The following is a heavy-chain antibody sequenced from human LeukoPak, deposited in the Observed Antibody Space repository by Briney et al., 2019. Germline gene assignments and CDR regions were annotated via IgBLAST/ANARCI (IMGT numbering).Heavy chain of an antibody. CDR1: GFTFSSYE. CDR3: ARDYGGSSPFDY. J-gene: IGHJ4*02. V-gene: IGHV3-48*03. D-gene: IGHD4-23*01. Sequence: GGSLRLSCAASGFTFSSYEMHWVRQAPGKGLEWVSYISSSDSTIYYADSVKGRFAISRDNAKNSLYPQMNGLRAEDTAVYYCARDYGGSSPFDYWGQGTLVTVSS. CDR2: ISSSDSTI.